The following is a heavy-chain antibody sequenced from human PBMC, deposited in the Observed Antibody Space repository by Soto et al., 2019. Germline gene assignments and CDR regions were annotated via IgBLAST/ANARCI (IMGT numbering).Heavy chain of an antibody. CDR2: INPNSGGT. V-gene: IGHV1-2*04. Sequence: ASVKVSCKASGYTFTGYYMHWVRQAPGQGLEWMGWINPNSGGTNYAQKFQGWVTMTRDTSISTAYMELSSVTAADTAVYYCARDVRGCTNGICYTLTLDYWGQGTLVTVSS. J-gene: IGHJ4*02. CDR1: GYTFTGYY. D-gene: IGHD2-8*01. CDR3: ARDVRGCTNGICYTLTLDY.